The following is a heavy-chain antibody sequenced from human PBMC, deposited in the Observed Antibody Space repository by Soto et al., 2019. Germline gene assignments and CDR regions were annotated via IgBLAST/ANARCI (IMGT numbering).Heavy chain of an antibody. Sequence: GGSLRLSCVASGITLSDNYMTWIRQAPGKGLEWLSYISNSDYTTYYADSVKGRFTISRDNAKNSLYLQLNGLRVEDTAVYYCASGKWSLDYWGQGILVTVSS. CDR3: ASGKWSLDY. CDR2: ISNSDYTT. J-gene: IGHJ4*02. V-gene: IGHV3-11*01. CDR1: GITLSDNY. D-gene: IGHD2-8*01.